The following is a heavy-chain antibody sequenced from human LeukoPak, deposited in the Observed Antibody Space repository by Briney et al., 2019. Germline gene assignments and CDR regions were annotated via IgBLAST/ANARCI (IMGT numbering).Heavy chain of an antibody. D-gene: IGHD3-10*01. V-gene: IGHV4-59*12. CDR2: IHYSGSS. CDR1: GGSISTYY. Sequence: SETLSLTCAVSGGSISTYYWSWIRQPPGKGLEWIGYIHYSGSSNYNPSLKSRVTISVDTSKNQFSLKLSSVTAADTAVYYCARCRTYYYGSGRLKGAFDIWGQGTMVTVSS. CDR3: ARCRTYYYGSGRLKGAFDI. J-gene: IGHJ3*02.